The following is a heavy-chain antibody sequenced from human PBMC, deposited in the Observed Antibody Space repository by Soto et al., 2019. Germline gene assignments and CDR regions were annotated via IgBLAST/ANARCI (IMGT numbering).Heavy chain of an antibody. CDR2: IYYSGST. CDR1: GGSISSSSYY. V-gene: IGHV4-39*01. CDR3: ARRTYGDYTYYFDY. D-gene: IGHD4-17*01. J-gene: IGHJ4*02. Sequence: SETLSLTCTVSGGSISSSSYYWGWIRQPPGKGLEWIGSIYYSGSTYYNPSLKSRVTISVDTSKNQFSLKLSSVTAADTAVYYCARRTYGDYTYYFDYWGQGTLVTVSS.